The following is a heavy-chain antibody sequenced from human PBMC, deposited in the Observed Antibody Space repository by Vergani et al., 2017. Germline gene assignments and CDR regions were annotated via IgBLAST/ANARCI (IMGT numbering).Heavy chain of an antibody. CDR3: ARIFYGGNSGDAFDI. Sequence: EVQLVQSGAEVKKPGESLKISCKGSGYSFTSYWIGWVRQMPGKGLEWMGIIYPGDSDTRYSPSFQGQVNISADKSISTAYLQWSILKASDTAMYYCARIFYGGNSGDAFDIWGQGTMVTVSS. CDR2: IYPGDSDT. CDR1: GYSFTSYW. D-gene: IGHD4-23*01. J-gene: IGHJ3*02. V-gene: IGHV5-51*01.